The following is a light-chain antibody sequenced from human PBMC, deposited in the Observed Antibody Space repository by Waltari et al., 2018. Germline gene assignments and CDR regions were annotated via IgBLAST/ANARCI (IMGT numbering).Light chain of an antibody. CDR1: QGITNF. Sequence: DIQMTQSPSSLSAPVGDRVTITCQASQGITNFLNWYQQKPGTAPKVLIYDASRLERGVPSRFSGSGSGTDFTFTITSLQPEDVATYYCQQYHNLPLTFGGGTKVEIK. J-gene: IGKJ4*01. CDR3: QQYHNLPLT. CDR2: DAS. V-gene: IGKV1-33*01.